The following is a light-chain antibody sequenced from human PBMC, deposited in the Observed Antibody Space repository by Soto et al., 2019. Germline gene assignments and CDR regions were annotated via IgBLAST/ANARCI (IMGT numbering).Light chain of an antibody. CDR1: SSDVGGYNY. V-gene: IGLV2-14*01. CDR3: CSYTVSGTYV. CDR2: AVS. J-gene: IGLJ1*01. Sequence: LTQPASVSGSPGQSITISCTGTSSDVGGYNYVSWYQQHPGKAPKLMIYAVSNRPSGVSNRFSGSKSGNTATLTISGLQAEDEADYYCCSYTVSGTYVFGTGTRSPS.